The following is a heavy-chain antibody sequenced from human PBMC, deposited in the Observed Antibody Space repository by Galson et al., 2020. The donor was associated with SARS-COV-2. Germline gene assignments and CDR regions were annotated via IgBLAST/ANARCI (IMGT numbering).Heavy chain of an antibody. J-gene: IGHJ5*01. CDR1: GLTFSNTE. CDR3: ATGDVWFES. V-gene: IGHV3-48*03. D-gene: IGHD7-27*01. Sequence: GGSLRLSRAASGLTFSNTEMNWVRQAPGKGLEWLSYISMSGITIYYADSVKGRFTISRDNAENSLYLQMNSLRAEDTGIYYCATGDVWFESWGQGTLVTVSS. CDR2: ISMSGITI.